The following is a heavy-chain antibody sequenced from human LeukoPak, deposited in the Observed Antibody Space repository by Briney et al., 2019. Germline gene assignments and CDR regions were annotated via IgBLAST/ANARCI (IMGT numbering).Heavy chain of an antibody. CDR3: ARDTTVASGMQF. CDR2: IYISAT. V-gene: IGHV4-4*07. J-gene: IGHJ4*02. Sequence: SETLSLTCTVSGGSISTFSWSWVRQSPGKGLEWIGSIYISATNFNPSFKSRVAMSVDTSKSQFSLRLNSVTTADSAVYYCARDTTVASGMQFWGQGTLVTVSS. D-gene: IGHD4-23*01. CDR1: GGSISTFS.